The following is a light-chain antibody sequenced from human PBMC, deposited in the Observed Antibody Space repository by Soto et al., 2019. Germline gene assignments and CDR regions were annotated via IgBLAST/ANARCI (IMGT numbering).Light chain of an antibody. CDR1: SSNIGNNY. Sequence: QSALTQPPSVSAAPGQKVTISCSGSSSNIGNNYVSWYQQLPGTAPKLLIYENNKRPSGIPDRFSGSKSGTSATLGITGLQTGDEADYYCGTWDSSLSAGGVVFGGGTPLTVL. V-gene: IGLV1-51*02. J-gene: IGLJ2*01. CDR3: GTWDSSLSAGGVV. CDR2: ENN.